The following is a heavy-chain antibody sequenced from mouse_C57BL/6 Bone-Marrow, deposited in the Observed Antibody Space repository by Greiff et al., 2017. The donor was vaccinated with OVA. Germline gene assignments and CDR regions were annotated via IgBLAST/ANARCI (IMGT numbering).Heavy chain of an antibody. CDR2: IDPSDSYT. V-gene: IGHV1-69*01. J-gene: IGHJ3*01. Sequence: QVQLKQPGAELVMPGASVKLSCKASGYTFTSYWMHWVKQRPGQGLEWIGEIDPSDSYTNYNQKFKGKSTLTVDKSSSTAYMQLSSLTSEDSAVYYCAIYWFAYWGQGTLVTVSA. CDR3: AIYWFAY. CDR1: GYTFTSYW.